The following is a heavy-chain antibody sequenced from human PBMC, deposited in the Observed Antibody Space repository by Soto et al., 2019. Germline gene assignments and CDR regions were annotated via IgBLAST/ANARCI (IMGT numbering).Heavy chain of an antibody. Sequence: QVQLEQSGAEVKKPGASVKVSCKASGYTFTSYGISWVRQAPGQGLEWMGRISAYNGNTNYAQKLQGRVTMTTDTPTSTAYMELRSLRSGDTAVYYCARVVGALGHWFDPGGQGTLVTVPS. V-gene: IGHV1-18*01. CDR2: ISAYNGNT. D-gene: IGHD1-26*01. CDR1: GYTFTSYG. J-gene: IGHJ5*02. CDR3: ARVVGALGHWFDP.